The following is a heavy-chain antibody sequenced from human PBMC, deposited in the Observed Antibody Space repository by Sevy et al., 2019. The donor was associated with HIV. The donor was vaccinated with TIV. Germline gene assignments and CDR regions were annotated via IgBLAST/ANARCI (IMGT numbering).Heavy chain of an antibody. V-gene: IGHV3-7*01. CDR2: IKQDAGQK. J-gene: IGHJ4*02. CDR3: ARDDGNYYFHY. CDR1: GFTFSSYW. Sequence: GGYLRLSCAASGFTFSSYWMSWVRQAPGKGLEWVANIKQDAGQKYYVDSVKGRFTISRDNAKNSLYLQMNSLRAEDTAVYFCARDDGNYYFHYWGQGTLVTVSS. D-gene: IGHD1-7*01.